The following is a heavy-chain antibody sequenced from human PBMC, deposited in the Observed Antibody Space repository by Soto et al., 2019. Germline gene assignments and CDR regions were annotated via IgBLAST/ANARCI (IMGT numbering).Heavy chain of an antibody. J-gene: IGHJ4*02. CDR2: ISAYKGNT. Sequence: QVQLVQSGAEVKKPGASVKVSCKASGYTFTSYGIIWVRQAPGQGLEWMGWISAYKGNTNYAQKLQGRVTRTTDTDTRTAYMELRSLSSDETAVYYCASDSPPPREWGQGALVTVCS. CDR3: ASDSPPPRE. CDR1: GYTFTSYG. V-gene: IGHV1-18*01.